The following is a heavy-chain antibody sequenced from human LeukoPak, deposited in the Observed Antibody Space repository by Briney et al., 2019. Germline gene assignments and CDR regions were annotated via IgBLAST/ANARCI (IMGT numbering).Heavy chain of an antibody. Sequence: SETLSLTCTVSGGSISSYYWSWIRQPPGKGLEWIGYIYYSGSTNYNPSLKSRVTISVDTSKNQFSLKLSSVTAADTAVYYCARHGMWFAFEIWGQGTMVTVSS. V-gene: IGHV4-59*08. CDR1: GGSISSYY. D-gene: IGHD2-21*01. CDR3: ARHGMWFAFEI. J-gene: IGHJ3*02. CDR2: IYYSGST.